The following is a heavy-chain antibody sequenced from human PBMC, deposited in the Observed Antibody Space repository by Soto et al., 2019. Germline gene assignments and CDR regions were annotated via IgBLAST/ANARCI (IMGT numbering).Heavy chain of an antibody. Sequence: GGSLRLSCAASGFSFRTYTMSWVRQAPGKGLEWLSVISGSGGSPSYADSVQGRFVVSRDNARNTLYLHMNSLRAEDTAMYYCAKARCTTTDCYVPDYWGRGTLVTVSS. CDR2: ISGSGGSP. J-gene: IGHJ4*02. V-gene: IGHV3-23*01. D-gene: IGHD1-26*01. CDR3: AKARCTTTDCYVPDY. CDR1: GFSFRTYT.